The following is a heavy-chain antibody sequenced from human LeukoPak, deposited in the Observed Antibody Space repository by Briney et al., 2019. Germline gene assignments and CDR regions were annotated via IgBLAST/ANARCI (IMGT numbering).Heavy chain of an antibody. CDR2: IYSTT. J-gene: IGHJ4*02. CDR3: AKDFDSSSSSYYFDY. D-gene: IGHD6-6*01. Sequence: GGSLRLSCAASGFTVSSNYMSWVRQAPWKELEWVSVIYSTTYYADSVKGRFTISRDNSKNTLYLQMNSLRAEDTAVYYCAKDFDSSSSSYYFDYWGQGTLVTVSS. CDR1: GFTVSSNY. V-gene: IGHV3-66*03.